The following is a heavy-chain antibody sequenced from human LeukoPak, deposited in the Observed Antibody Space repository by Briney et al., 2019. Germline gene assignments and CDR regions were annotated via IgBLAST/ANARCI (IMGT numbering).Heavy chain of an antibody. CDR1: GYTSSDYY. D-gene: IGHD3-22*01. CDR2: VHPNSGGT. CDR3: ATMVDYNGSGFDY. Sequence: ASVKVSCKASGYTSSDYYMHWVRQAPGQGLEWMGWVHPNSGGTNYAQKFQGRVTMTRDTSISTAYMELSRLRSDDTAMYYCATMVDYNGSGFDYWGQGTLVTVSS. V-gene: IGHV1-2*02. J-gene: IGHJ4*02.